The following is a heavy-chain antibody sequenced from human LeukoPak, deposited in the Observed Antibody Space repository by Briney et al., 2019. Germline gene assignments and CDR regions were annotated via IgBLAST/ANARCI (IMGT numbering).Heavy chain of an antibody. D-gene: IGHD1/OR15-1a*01. CDR2: INHSGST. Sequence: SETLSLTCAVYGGSFSGYYWSWIRQPPGKGLEWIGEINHSGSTNYNPSLRSRVTASLDTSKNQVSLRLTSVTAADTAVYYCARWSEQVLAFDIWGQGTMVTVSS. CDR3: ARWSEQVLAFDI. CDR1: GGSFSGYY. J-gene: IGHJ3*02. V-gene: IGHV4-34*01.